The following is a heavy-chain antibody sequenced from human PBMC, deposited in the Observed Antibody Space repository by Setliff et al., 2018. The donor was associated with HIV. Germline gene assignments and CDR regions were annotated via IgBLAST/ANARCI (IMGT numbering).Heavy chain of an antibody. D-gene: IGHD2-8*01. J-gene: IGHJ4*02. V-gene: IGHV3-74*01. CDR1: GFTFSHYW. CDR3: ARGATDRYCSNGVCLNIDC. CDR2: INDDGQTT. Sequence: PGGSLRLSCAASGFTFSHYWMHWVRHVPGKGLVWVSRINDDGQTTTYADSVKGRFTISRDNAANTLYLQMSSLRAEDTAVYYCARGATDRYCSNGVCLNIDCWGQGALVTVSS.